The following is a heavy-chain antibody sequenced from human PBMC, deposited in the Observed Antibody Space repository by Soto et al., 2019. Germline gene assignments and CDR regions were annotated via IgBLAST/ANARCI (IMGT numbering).Heavy chain of an antibody. CDR2: IKQDGSEK. CDR1: GFTFSSYW. V-gene: IGHV3-7*01. Sequence: GGSLRLSCAASGFTFSSYWVSWVRQAPGKGLEWVANIKQDGSEKYYVDSVKGRFTISRDNAKNSLYLQMNSLRAEDTAVYYCARDSLGVVIIGPLDYWGQGTLVTVSS. J-gene: IGHJ4*02. CDR3: ARDSLGVVIIGPLDY. D-gene: IGHD3-3*01.